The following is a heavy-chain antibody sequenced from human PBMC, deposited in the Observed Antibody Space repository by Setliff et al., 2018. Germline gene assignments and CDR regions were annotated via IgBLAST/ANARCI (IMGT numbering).Heavy chain of an antibody. CDR3: ATLRPYYDILTGYYRPEFSGAFDI. V-gene: IGHV3-33*03. Sequence: GGSLRLSCAASGFTFSPYIIHWVRQAPGKGLEWVAVIWYDGSNKYYADSVKGRFTISRDNAKNTLYLQMNSLRAEDTAVYYCATLRPYYDILTGYYRPEFSGAFDIWGQGTMVTVSS. CDR2: IWYDGSNK. D-gene: IGHD3-9*01. CDR1: GFTFSPYI. J-gene: IGHJ3*02.